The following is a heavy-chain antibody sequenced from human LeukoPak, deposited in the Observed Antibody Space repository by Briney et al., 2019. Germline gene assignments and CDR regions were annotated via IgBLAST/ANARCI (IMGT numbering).Heavy chain of an antibody. CDR1: GFTFSSYA. J-gene: IGHJ4*02. CDR3: ARDWFTRLVELSPDRAFDY. CDR2: ISYDGSDK. Sequence: PGGSLRLSSAASGFTFSSYAVHWVRQAPGKGLEWVTVISYDGSDKYYADSVKGRFTISRDNAKNSLYLQMNSLRAEDTALYYCARDWFTRLVELSPDRAFDYWGQGTLVTVSS. D-gene: IGHD3-16*02. V-gene: IGHV3-30*04.